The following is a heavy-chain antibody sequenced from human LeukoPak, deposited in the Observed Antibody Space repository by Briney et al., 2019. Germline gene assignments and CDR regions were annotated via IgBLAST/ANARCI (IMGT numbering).Heavy chain of an antibody. V-gene: IGHV3-33*01. J-gene: IGHJ3*02. CDR1: GFTFSRYG. CDR2: IWYDGSNK. CDR3: ARVIWFGESPDAFDI. D-gene: IGHD3-10*01. Sequence: PGGSLRLSCAASGFTFSRYGMHWVRQAPGKGLEWVAVIWYDGSNKYYVDSVKGRFTISRDNSKNTLYLKMNSLRAEDTAVYYCARVIWFGESPDAFDIWGQGTMVTVSS.